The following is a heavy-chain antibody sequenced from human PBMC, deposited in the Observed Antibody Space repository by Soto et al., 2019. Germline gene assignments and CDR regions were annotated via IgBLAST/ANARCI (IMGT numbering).Heavy chain of an antibody. J-gene: IGHJ4*02. CDR1: GGSISSYY. CDR2: IYYSGST. V-gene: IGHV4-59*01. CDR3: ARSDGRY. Sequence: SETLSLTCNVSGGSISSYYWSWIRQPPGKGLEWIGYIYYSGSTNYNPTLKSRVTISVNTSKNQFSLKLSSVTAADTAVYYCARSDGRYWGQGTLVTVSS.